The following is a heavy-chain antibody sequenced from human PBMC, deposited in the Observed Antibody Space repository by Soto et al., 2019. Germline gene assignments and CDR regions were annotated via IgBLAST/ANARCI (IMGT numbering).Heavy chain of an antibody. CDR1: GGSFSGYY. CDR2: INHSGNT. J-gene: IGHJ6*02. D-gene: IGHD3-10*01. CDR3: ARLRSYGSASYYKANYYYYGMDV. Sequence: SETLSLTCAVYGGSFSGYYWSWIRQPPGKGLEWIGEINHSGNTNYNPSLKSRVTISVDTSKNQFSLKLSSVTAADTAVYYCARLRSYGSASYYKANYYYYGMDVWGQWTTVTVSS. V-gene: IGHV4-34*01.